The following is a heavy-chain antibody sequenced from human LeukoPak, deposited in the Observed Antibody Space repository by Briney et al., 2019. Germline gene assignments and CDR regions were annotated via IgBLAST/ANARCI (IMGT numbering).Heavy chain of an antibody. J-gene: IGHJ4*02. CDR2: IGTAGDT. CDR1: GFTFSSYD. CDR3: AREDNWNAMDY. Sequence: GGSLRLSCAASGFTFSSYDMPWVRQATGKGLEWVSAIGTAGDTYYPGSVKGRFTISRENAKNSLYLQMNSLRAGETAVYYCAREDNWNAMDYWGQGTLVTVSS. D-gene: IGHD1-20*01. V-gene: IGHV3-13*01.